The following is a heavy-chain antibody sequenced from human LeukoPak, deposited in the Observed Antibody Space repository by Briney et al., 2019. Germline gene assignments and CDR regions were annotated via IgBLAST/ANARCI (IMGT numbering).Heavy chain of an antibody. CDR1: GYSITELS. CDR2: FDPGSAEI. D-gene: IGHD2/OR15-2a*01. J-gene: IGHJ4*02. Sequence: ASVKVCCKVSGYSITELSTHWVRQAPGKGLEWMGGFDPGSAEIVYEQKFQDRVTMTEDTSTDTAYMELSSLRCKDTALYYCATWTHYVLLPFWGQGTLVTVSS. V-gene: IGHV1-24*01. CDR3: ATWTHYVLLPF.